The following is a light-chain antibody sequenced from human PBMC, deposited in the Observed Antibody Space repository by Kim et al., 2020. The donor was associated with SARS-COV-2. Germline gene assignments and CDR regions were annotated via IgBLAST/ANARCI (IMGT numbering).Light chain of an antibody. Sequence: VAPGQTASITCSGARLGDKYAYWYQQKPGQSPVLVIYQHTKRPSGISQRFSGSSSGNTATLTISPAQTVDEADYYCQAWDSSTAVFGGGTQLTVL. J-gene: IGLJ3*02. CDR1: RLGDKY. V-gene: IGLV3-1*01. CDR2: QHT. CDR3: QAWDSSTAV.